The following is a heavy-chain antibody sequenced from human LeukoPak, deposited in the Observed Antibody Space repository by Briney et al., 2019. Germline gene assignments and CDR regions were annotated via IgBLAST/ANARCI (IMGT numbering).Heavy chain of an antibody. J-gene: IGHJ4*02. Sequence: GGSLRLSCAASGFTVSSNYMSWVRQAPGKGLEWVSVIYGGGSTYYADSVKGRFTISRDNSRNTLYLQMNSLRADDTAVYYCARDLYGSGIFDYWGQGTLVTVSS. CDR3: ARDLYGSGIFDY. D-gene: IGHD3-10*01. CDR2: IYGGGST. V-gene: IGHV3-53*01. CDR1: GFTVSSNY.